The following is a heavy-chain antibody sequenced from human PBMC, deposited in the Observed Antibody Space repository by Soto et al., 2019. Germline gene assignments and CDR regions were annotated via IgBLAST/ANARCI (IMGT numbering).Heavy chain of an antibody. V-gene: IGHV4-30-2*01. CDR3: ARSYYYDSNTSYYFFDY. D-gene: IGHD3-22*01. J-gene: IGHJ4*02. Sequence: SLRLPGLVSGVCITSGCYSCSWIRQPPGKGLELIGNIYHPGSTYYNPSLKSRVTISVDRSKNQFSLKLNSVTAADTAFYYCARSYYYDSNTSYYFFDYWAQRTPVTVSS. CDR2: IYHPGST. CDR1: GVCITSGCYS.